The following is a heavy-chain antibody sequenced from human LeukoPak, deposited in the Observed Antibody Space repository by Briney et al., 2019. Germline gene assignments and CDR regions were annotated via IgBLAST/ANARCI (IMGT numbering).Heavy chain of an antibody. V-gene: IGHV4-59*01. J-gene: IGHJ4*02. CDR2: IYYSGST. CDR1: GGSISSYY. D-gene: IGHD6-13*01. CDR3: ARGLMMAVAGRGEFHY. Sequence: SETLSLTCTVSGGSISSYYWSWIRQPPGKGLEWIGYIYYSGSTNYNPSLKSRATISVDTSKNQFSLKLSSVTAADTAVYYCARGLMMAVAGRGEFHYWGQGTLVTVSS.